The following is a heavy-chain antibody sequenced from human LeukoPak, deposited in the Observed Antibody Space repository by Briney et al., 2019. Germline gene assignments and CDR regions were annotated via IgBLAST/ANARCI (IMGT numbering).Heavy chain of an antibody. V-gene: IGHV3-7*01. J-gene: IGHJ4*02. D-gene: IGHD4-17*01. Sequence: GGSLRLSCAASGFTFSGFSMSWVRQSPTKGLEWVANIKQDGSERYYVDSVKGRFTISRDNAKNSLSLQMNNLRVEDTAVYYCARPGAYGDQHYHFDYWGQGTLVTVSS. CDR1: GFTFSGFS. CDR3: ARPGAYGDQHYHFDY. CDR2: IKQDGSER.